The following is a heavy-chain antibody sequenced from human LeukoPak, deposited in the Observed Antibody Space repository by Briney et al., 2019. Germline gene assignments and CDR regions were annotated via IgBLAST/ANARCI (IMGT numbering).Heavy chain of an antibody. CDR2: IIPILGIA. CDR1: GGTFSSYA. J-gene: IGHJ4*02. D-gene: IGHD5-18*01. Sequence: ASVKVSCKASGGTFSSYAISWVRQAPGQGLEWMGRIIPILGIANYAQKFQGRVTITADKSTSTAYMELSSLRSEDTAVYYCARVVDTAMVPTDYWGQGTLVTVSS. CDR3: ARVVDTAMVPTDY. V-gene: IGHV1-69*04.